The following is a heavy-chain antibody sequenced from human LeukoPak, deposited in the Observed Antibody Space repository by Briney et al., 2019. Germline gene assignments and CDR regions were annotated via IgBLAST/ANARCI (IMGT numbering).Heavy chain of an antibody. CDR3: AKAPSSSWTGLVGY. V-gene: IGHV3-30*18. Sequence: PGGSLRLSCAASGFTFSSYGMHWVRQAPGKGLEWVAVISYDGSNKYYADSVKGRFTISRDNSKNTLYLQMNSLRAEDTAVYYCAKAPSSSWTGLVGYWGQGTLVTVSS. D-gene: IGHD6-13*01. CDR2: ISYDGSNK. J-gene: IGHJ4*02. CDR1: GFTFSSYG.